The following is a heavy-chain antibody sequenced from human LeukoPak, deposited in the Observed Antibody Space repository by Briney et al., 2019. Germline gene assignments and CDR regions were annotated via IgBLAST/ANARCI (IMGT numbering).Heavy chain of an antibody. CDR1: GGSVSSYY. J-gene: IGHJ4*02. V-gene: IGHV4-59*02. CDR2: IYYSGST. Sequence: SETLSLTCTVSGGSVSSYYWSWIRQPPGKGLEWIGYIYYSGSTNYNPSLKSRVTISVDTSKNQFSLKLSSVTAADTAVYYCAREGRYLDYWGQGTLVTVSS. CDR3: AREGRYLDY.